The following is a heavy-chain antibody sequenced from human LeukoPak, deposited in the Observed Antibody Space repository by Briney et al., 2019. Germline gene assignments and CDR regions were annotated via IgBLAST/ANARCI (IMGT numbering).Heavy chain of an antibody. J-gene: IGHJ4*02. CDR3: AKDPSSRSTSCFDY. Sequence: GGSLRLSCAASGFTFSSYGMSWVRQAPGKGLEWVSAISGSGGSTYYADSVKGRFTISRDNSKNTLYLQMNSLRAEDTAVYYCAKDPSSRSTSCFDYWGQGTLVTVSS. V-gene: IGHV3-23*01. CDR1: GFTFSSYG. CDR2: ISGSGGST. D-gene: IGHD2-2*01.